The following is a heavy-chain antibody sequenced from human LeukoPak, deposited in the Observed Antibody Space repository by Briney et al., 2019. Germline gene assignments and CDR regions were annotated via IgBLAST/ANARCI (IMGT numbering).Heavy chain of an antibody. D-gene: IGHD4-11*01. V-gene: IGHV3-21*01. CDR3: ARVYSGGNYMDV. Sequence: GGSLRLSCAASGFTFSSYSMNWVRQAPGKGLEWVSSISSSSSYIYYAGSVKGRFTISRDNAKNSLYLQMNSLRAEDTAVYYCARVYSGGNYMDVWGKGTTVTVSS. J-gene: IGHJ6*03. CDR2: ISSSSSYI. CDR1: GFTFSSYS.